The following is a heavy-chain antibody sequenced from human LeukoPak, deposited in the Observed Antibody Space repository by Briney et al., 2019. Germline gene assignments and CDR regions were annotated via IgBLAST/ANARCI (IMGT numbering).Heavy chain of an antibody. CDR1: GFTFSSYA. Sequence: GRSLRLSCAASGFTFSSYAMSWVRQAPGKGLEWVSAISGSGGSTYYADSVKGRFTISRDNSKNTLYLQMNSLRAEDTAVYYCANSGAAYYYDSTTALGYFDLWGRGTLVTVSS. J-gene: IGHJ2*01. CDR2: ISGSGGST. CDR3: ANSGAAYYYDSTTALGYFDL. V-gene: IGHV3-23*01. D-gene: IGHD3-22*01.